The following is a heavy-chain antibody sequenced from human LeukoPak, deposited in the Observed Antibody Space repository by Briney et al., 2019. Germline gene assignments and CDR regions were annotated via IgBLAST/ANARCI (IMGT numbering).Heavy chain of an antibody. J-gene: IGHJ4*02. CDR2: IYPGDSDT. D-gene: IGHD3-22*01. V-gene: IGHV5-51*01. CDR3: ARPGYYDSSGYYYFDY. CDR1: GYSFSSHW. Sequence: GESLKISCKASGYSFSSHWIGWVRQMPGKGLEWMGIIYPGDSDTRYSPSFQGQVTISADKSINTAYLQWSSLKASDTAMYYCARPGYYDSSGYYYFDYWGQGTLVTVSS.